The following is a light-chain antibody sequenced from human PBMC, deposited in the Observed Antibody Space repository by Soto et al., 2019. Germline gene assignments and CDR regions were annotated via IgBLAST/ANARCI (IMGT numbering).Light chain of an antibody. V-gene: IGKV3-20*01. CDR3: QQYGSSPRT. J-gene: IGKJ1*01. Sequence: EIVMTQSPGTLSVSPGQRVTLSCRASQTVSTNYLAWYQQKPGQAPRLLIYGASKRATGIPDRFSGSGSGTDLTLTISRLEPEDFAVYCCQQYGSSPRTVGQGTKVDIK. CDR2: GAS. CDR1: QTVSTNY.